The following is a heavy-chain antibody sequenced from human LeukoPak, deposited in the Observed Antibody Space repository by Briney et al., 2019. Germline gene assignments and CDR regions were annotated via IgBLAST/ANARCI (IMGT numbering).Heavy chain of an antibody. V-gene: IGHV1-46*01. CDR3: ARGGWSRYYYYYYMDV. CDR2: INPSGGST. D-gene: IGHD6-19*01. Sequence: ASVKVSCKASGYTFTSFYMQWVRQAPGQGLEWMGIINPSGGSTNYAQKLQGRVTMTTDTSTSTAYMELRSLRSDDTAVYYCARGGWSRYYYYYYMDVWGKGTTVTISS. J-gene: IGHJ6*03. CDR1: GYTFTSFY.